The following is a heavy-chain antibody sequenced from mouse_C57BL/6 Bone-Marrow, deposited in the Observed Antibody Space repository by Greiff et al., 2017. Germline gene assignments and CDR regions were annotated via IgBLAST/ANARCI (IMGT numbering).Heavy chain of an antibody. CDR2: IYPGSGNT. J-gene: IGHJ4*01. CDR3: ARSCAAQVLYYAMDY. Sequence: QVQLQQSGAELVRPGASVKLSCKASGYTFTDYYINWVKQRPGQGLEWIARIYPGSGNTYYNEKFKGKATLTAEKSSSTAYMQLSSLTSEDSAVYFCARSCAAQVLYYAMDYWGQGTSVTVSS. V-gene: IGHV1-76*01. CDR1: GYTFTDYY. D-gene: IGHD3-2*02.